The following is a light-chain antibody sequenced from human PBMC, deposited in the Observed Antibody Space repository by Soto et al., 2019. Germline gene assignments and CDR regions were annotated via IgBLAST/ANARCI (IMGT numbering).Light chain of an antibody. J-gene: IGLJ1*01. Sequence: QSVLTQSPSASASLGASVKLTCTLSSGHSSYAIAWHQQQPEKGPRYLMKVNSDGSHTKGDGIPDRFSGSSSGAERYLIISSLQSEDEADYYCQTWGTGIHYVFGTGTKVTVL. CDR3: QTWGTGIHYV. CDR1: SGHSSYA. CDR2: VNSDGSH. V-gene: IGLV4-69*01.